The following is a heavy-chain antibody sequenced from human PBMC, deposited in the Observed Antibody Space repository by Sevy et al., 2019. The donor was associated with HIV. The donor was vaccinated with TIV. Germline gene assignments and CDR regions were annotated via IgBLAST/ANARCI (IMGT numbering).Heavy chain of an antibody. Sequence: GGSLRLSCAASGFSFSNAWMSWVRQAPGKGLEWVGRIKSKNEGATRDFAAPVKGRLLISRDDSRNTVYLQMNSLKTEDTAVYYCTAGVGASDFDYWGQGTLVTVSS. J-gene: IGHJ4*02. D-gene: IGHD1-26*01. V-gene: IGHV3-15*01. CDR1: GFSFSNAW. CDR2: IKSKNEGATR. CDR3: TAGVGASDFDY.